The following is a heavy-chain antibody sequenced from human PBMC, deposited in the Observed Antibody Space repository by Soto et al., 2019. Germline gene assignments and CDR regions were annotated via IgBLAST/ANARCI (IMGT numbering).Heavy chain of an antibody. D-gene: IGHD6-25*01. CDR2: IGAYNGNT. V-gene: IGHV1-18*01. Sequence: QVQLLQSGAEVKKPGASVKVSCKASGYTFSNHGITWVRQAPGQGIEWMGWIGAYNGNTHYTQSLQGRVTVTTETSTGTAYMELRGLRSDDTAVYYCARVRQRFGYLYYDIDVWSKWTTVTISS. J-gene: IGHJ6*03. CDR3: ARVRQRFGYLYYDIDV. CDR1: GYTFSNHG.